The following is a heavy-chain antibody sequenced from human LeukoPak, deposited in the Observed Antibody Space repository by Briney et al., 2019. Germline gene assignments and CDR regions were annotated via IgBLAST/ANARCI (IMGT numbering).Heavy chain of an antibody. CDR1: GYTFTNYW. Sequence: GASVKVSCKASGYTFTNYWIQWVRQAPGQGLEWVALINPNDGSTTYAHKFQGRVTMTRDTSTSTVYMELSSLRSEDTAVYYCARESPEITNWGLYYYGMDVWGQGTTVTVSS. D-gene: IGHD7-27*01. CDR3: ARESPEITNWGLYYYGMDV. J-gene: IGHJ6*02. V-gene: IGHV1-46*01. CDR2: INPNDGST.